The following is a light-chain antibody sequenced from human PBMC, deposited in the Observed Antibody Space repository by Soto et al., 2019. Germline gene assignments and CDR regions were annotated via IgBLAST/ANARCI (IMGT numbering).Light chain of an antibody. CDR1: QNVNDY. V-gene: IGKV1-5*01. Sequence: DIQMTQTPSTLGASVGDRVTINCRASQNVNDYLAWYQQKPGNSPKVLIYDASTLESGVPSMFSGSGSGTEFTLTIGGLQADDFATYYCQQYSSHRTFGQGTKVDIK. J-gene: IGKJ1*01. CDR2: DAS. CDR3: QQYSSHRT.